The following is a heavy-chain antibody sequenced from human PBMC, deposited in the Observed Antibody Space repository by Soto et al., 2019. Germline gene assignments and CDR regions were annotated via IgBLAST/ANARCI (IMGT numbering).Heavy chain of an antibody. V-gene: IGHV3-74*02. Sequence: EVQLVESGGGLVRPGGSLRLSCAASGFSFSSYWMHWVRQVPGKGLVWVARMNEDGGTTDYADSVKGRFTISRDNAKNTLYLQMNSLRVEDTAVYYCASDLSGRADVWGQGHTVTVSS. CDR1: GFSFSSYW. CDR3: ASDLSGRADV. J-gene: IGHJ6*02. D-gene: IGHD3-10*01. CDR2: MNEDGGTT.